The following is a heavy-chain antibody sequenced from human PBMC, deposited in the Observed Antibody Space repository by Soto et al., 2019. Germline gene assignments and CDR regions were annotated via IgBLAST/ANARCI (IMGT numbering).Heavy chain of an antibody. CDR3: AREFRITIFGVVITSNWFDP. CDR1: GYTFTGYY. D-gene: IGHD3-3*01. J-gene: IGHJ5*02. V-gene: IGHV1-2*02. CDR2: INPNSGGT. Sequence: AASVKVSCKASGYTFTGYYMHWVRQAPGQGLEWMGWINPNSGGTNYAQKFQGRVTMTRDTSISTAYMELSRLRSDDTAVYYCAREFRITIFGVVITSNWFDPWGQGTLVTVSS.